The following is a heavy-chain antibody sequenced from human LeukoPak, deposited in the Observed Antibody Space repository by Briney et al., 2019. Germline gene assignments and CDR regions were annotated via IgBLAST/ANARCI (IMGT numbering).Heavy chain of an antibody. Sequence: SETLSLTCSVSGGSISSSGYYWGWIRQPPGMGLEWIGNIFYSGSTYYNPSLKSRVTISVDTSKNQFSLKLSSVTAADTAVYYCARLPSGWYYFDYWGQGTLVTVSS. J-gene: IGHJ4*02. V-gene: IGHV4-39*01. CDR1: GGSISSSGYY. CDR2: IFYSGST. D-gene: IGHD6-19*01. CDR3: ARLPSGWYYFDY.